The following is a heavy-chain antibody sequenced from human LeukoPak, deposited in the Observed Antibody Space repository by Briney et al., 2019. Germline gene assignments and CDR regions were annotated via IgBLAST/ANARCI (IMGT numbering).Heavy chain of an antibody. V-gene: IGHV3-30*18. D-gene: IGHD3-22*01. CDR2: ISYDGSNK. Sequence: PGGSLRLSCAASGFTFSSYGMHWVRQAPGKGLEWVAVISYDGSNKYYADSVKGRFTISRDNSKNTLYLQMNSLRAEDTAVYYCAKDGYYYDSSGYSYKPGYFDYWGQGTLVTVSS. J-gene: IGHJ4*02. CDR1: GFTFSSYG. CDR3: AKDGYYYDSSGYSYKPGYFDY.